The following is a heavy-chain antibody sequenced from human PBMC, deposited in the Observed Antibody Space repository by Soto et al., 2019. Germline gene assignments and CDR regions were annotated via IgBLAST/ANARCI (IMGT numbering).Heavy chain of an antibody. D-gene: IGHD6-13*01. Sequence: EVQLVESGGGLVQPGRSLRLSCAASGFTFDDYAMHWVRQVPEKGLEWVSGINWNSGSIGYGDSVKGRFAISRDNAKNSLHLQMNSLSAEDTAFYYCVKDESINWYSGHFRHWGQGTLVTVSS. CDR1: GFTFDDYA. CDR2: INWNSGSI. V-gene: IGHV3-9*01. CDR3: VKDESINWYSGHFRH. J-gene: IGHJ1*01.